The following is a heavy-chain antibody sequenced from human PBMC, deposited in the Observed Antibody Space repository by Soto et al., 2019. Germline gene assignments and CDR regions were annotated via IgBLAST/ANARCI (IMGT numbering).Heavy chain of an antibody. J-gene: IGHJ6*02. CDR2: IYPADSDT. V-gene: IGHV5-51*01. CDR1: GYNFATDW. CDR3: ARYWHSYSLNYYRGMDV. D-gene: IGHD5-18*01. Sequence: PGESLKISFKGSGYNFATDWIGWVRQMPGKGLEWMGIIYPADSDTRYSPSSQGQVTISADKSISTAYLQWSSLKASDTAMYYCARYWHSYSLNYYRGMDVWGQGTTVTVSS.